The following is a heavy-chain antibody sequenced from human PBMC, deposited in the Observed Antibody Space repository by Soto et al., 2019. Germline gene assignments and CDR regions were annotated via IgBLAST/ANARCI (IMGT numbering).Heavy chain of an antibody. V-gene: IGHV1-69*02. J-gene: IGHJ4*02. CDR2: IIPILGIA. CDR1: GGTFSSYT. Sequence: SVKVSCKASGGTFSSYTISWVRQAPGQGLEWMGRIIPILGIANYAQKFQGRVTITADKSTSTAYMELSSLRSEDTAVYYCASALPGSGYDYIYWGQGTLVTVSS. D-gene: IGHD5-12*01. CDR3: ASALPGSGYDYIY.